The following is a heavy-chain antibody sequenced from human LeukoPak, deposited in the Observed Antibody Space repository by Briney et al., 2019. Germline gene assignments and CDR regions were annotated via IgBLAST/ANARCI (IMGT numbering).Heavy chain of an antibody. V-gene: IGHV4-34*01. Sequence: PSETLSLTCTVYGGSFSGYYWSWIRQPPGKGLEWIGEINHSGSTNYNPSLKSRVTISVDTSKNQFSLKLSSVTAADTAVYYCARERGFYYDSSGLWGQGTLVTVSS. J-gene: IGHJ4*02. D-gene: IGHD3-22*01. CDR3: ARERGFYYDSSGL. CDR2: INHSGST. CDR1: GGSFSGYY.